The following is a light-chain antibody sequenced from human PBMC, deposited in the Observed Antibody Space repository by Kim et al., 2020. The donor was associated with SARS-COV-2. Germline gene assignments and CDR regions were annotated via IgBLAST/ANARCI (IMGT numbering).Light chain of an antibody. CDR3: QQYNTYWWT. J-gene: IGKJ1*01. V-gene: IGKV1-5*03. Sequence: DIQMTQSPSTLSASVGDRVTITCRASQSIGRWLAWYQQKPGKAPKVLIYDASSLESGVPSRFSGSGSGTEFTLTISSLQPDDFATYYCQQYNTYWWTFGQGTKVDIK. CDR2: DAS. CDR1: QSIGRW.